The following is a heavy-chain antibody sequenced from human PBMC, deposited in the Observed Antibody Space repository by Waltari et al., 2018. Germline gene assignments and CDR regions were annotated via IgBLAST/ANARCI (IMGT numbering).Heavy chain of an antibody. Sequence: EVQLVQSGAEVKKPGEYLKISCKASGYTFTNYWIAWVRPLPGKGLEYMGIIYPTDSDTRYSPSFQGQVTISVDKSSSTAYLQWSSLKASDTAMYYCARLHEGYSYGYQDYWGQGTLVTVSS. CDR3: ARLHEGYSYGYQDY. D-gene: IGHD5-18*01. J-gene: IGHJ4*02. CDR2: IYPTDSDT. CDR1: GYTFTNYW. V-gene: IGHV5-51*01.